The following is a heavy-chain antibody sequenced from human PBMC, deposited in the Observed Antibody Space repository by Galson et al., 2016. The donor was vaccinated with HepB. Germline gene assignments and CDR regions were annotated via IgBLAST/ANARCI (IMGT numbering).Heavy chain of an antibody. J-gene: IGHJ2*01. V-gene: IGHV3-74*01. CDR3: ARDAEYSNGWFPHY. D-gene: IGHD6-19*01. CDR1: GFTFSSYW. CDR2: INSDGSST. Sequence: SLRLSCAASGFTFSSYWMHWVRQVPGKGLVWVSRINSDGSSTSYADSVKGRFTISRDNAKNTLYLQMNSLGDEDTAVYYCARDAEYSNGWFPHYWGRGTLVTVSS.